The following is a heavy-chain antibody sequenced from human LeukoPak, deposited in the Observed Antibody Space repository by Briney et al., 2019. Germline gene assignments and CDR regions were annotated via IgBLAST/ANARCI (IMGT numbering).Heavy chain of an antibody. D-gene: IGHD1-26*01. CDR3: ARDGVVGVTGFGSY. CDR1: GFTFSSYA. V-gene: IGHV3-30-3*01. Sequence: PGRSLRLSCAASGFTFSSYAMHWVRQAPGKGLEWVAVISYDGSNKYYADSVKGRFTISRDNAKNSLYLQMNSLRDEDTAVYYCARDGVVGVTGFGSYWGQGTLVTVSS. CDR2: ISYDGSNK. J-gene: IGHJ4*02.